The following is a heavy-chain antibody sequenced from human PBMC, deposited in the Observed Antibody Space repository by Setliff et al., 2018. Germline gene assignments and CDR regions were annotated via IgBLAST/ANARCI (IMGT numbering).Heavy chain of an antibody. CDR3: AREQGRSYYDSSGFDY. CDR2: IHHSGST. D-gene: IGHD3-22*01. Sequence: TLSLTCSVSGGSIGSHYWSWIRLSPGKGLEWIAYIHHSGSTDYNPSLKSRVTLSMDTSKNHFSLKLTSLTAADTAIYYCAREQGRSYYDSSGFDYWGQGTLVTVSS. J-gene: IGHJ4*02. V-gene: IGHV4-59*11. CDR1: GGSIGSHY.